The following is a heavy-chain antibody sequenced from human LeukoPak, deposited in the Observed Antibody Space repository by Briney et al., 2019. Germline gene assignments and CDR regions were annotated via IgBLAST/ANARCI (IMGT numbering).Heavy chain of an antibody. CDR1: GFTFSSYA. Sequence: GGSLRLSCAASGFTFSSYAMSWVRQAPGKGLEWVSAISGSGGSTYYADSVKGRFTISRDNSKNTLYLQMNSLRAEDTAVYCCAKDYSGSYYEYFDYWGQGTLVTVSS. CDR2: ISGSGGST. V-gene: IGHV3-23*01. J-gene: IGHJ4*02. CDR3: AKDYSGSYYEYFDY. D-gene: IGHD1-26*01.